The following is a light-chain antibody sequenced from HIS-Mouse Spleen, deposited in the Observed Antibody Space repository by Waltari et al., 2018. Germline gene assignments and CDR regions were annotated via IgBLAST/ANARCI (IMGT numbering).Light chain of an antibody. CDR2: DVS. CDR3: SSYTSSSTLVV. Sequence: QSALTQPASVSGSPGQSITISCTGTSSDVGGYNYVSWYQQNPGKAPKHIIYDVSHRPSGCSNRFAGSKSGNTASLTISGLQAEDEADYYCSSYTSSSTLVVFGGGTKLTVL. J-gene: IGLJ2*01. CDR1: SSDVGGYNY. V-gene: IGLV2-14*03.